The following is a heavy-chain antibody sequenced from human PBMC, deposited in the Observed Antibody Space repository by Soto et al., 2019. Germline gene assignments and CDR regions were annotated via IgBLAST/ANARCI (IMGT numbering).Heavy chain of an antibody. Sequence: GGSLRLSCAASGFTFDDYAMHWVRQAPGKGLEWVSGISWNSGSIGYADSVKGRFTISRDNAKNSLYLQMNSLRAEDTALYYCAKDRGDDIVVVPAAMPAFDIWGQGTMVTVSS. CDR2: ISWNSGSI. CDR1: GFTFDDYA. V-gene: IGHV3-9*01. J-gene: IGHJ3*02. CDR3: AKDRGDDIVVVPAAMPAFDI. D-gene: IGHD2-2*01.